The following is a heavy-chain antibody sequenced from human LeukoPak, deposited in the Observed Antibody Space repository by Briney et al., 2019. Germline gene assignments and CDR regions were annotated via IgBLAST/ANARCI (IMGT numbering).Heavy chain of an antibody. CDR2: MSYDGSNK. Sequence: GGSLRLSCAASGFTFSSCGLHWVRQGPGKGMEREGVMSYDGSNKYYADSVKGRFTISRDNSKNTLYLQMNSLRAEDTAVYYCAKGGAPYYDFWSGSVYYYYGMDIWGQGNTVTVSS. CDR1: GFTFSSCG. V-gene: IGHV3-30*18. D-gene: IGHD3-3*01. CDR3: AKGGAPYYDFWSGSVYYYYGMDI. J-gene: IGHJ6*02.